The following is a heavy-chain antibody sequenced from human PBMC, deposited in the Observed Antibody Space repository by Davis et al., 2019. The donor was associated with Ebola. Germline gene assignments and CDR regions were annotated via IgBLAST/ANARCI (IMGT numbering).Heavy chain of an antibody. CDR1: GFTFSNAW. J-gene: IGHJ6*02. Sequence: GESLKISCAASGFTFSNAWMNWVRQAPGKGLEWVGRIKSKTDGGTTDYAAPVKGRFTISRDDSKNTLYLQMNSLKTEDTAVYYCTTEGIVVVPAAPYDFWSGYSYYGMDVWGQGTTVTVSS. CDR3: TTEGIVVVPAAPYDFWSGYSYYGMDV. D-gene: IGHD3-3*01. V-gene: IGHV3-15*07. CDR2: IKSKTDGGTT.